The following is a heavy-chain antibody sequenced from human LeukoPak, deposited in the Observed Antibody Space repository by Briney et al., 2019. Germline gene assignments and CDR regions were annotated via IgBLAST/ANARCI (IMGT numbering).Heavy chain of an antibody. Sequence: PSETLSLTCTVSGGSISSYYWSWIRQPPGKGLEWIGYIYYSGSTNYNPSLKSRVTISVDTSKNQFSLKLSSVTAADTAVYSCVRGRDGYSSWGQGSLVTVSS. V-gene: IGHV4-59*01. D-gene: IGHD5-24*01. CDR2: IYYSGST. J-gene: IGHJ4*02. CDR1: GGSISSYY. CDR3: VRGRDGYSS.